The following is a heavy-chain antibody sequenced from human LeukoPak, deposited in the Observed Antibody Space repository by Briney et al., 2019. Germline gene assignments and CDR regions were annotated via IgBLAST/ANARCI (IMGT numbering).Heavy chain of an antibody. CDR1: GFTFSSYW. J-gene: IGHJ6*02. D-gene: IGHD3-10*01. V-gene: IGHV3-7*01. Sequence: GGFLRLSCAASGFTFSSYWMSWVRQAPGKGLEWVANIKQDGSEKYYVDSVKGRFTISRDNAKNSLYLQMNSLRAEDTAVYYCARYHGSGRTYYYYGMDVWGQGTTVTVSS. CDR3: ARYHGSGRTYYYYGMDV. CDR2: IKQDGSEK.